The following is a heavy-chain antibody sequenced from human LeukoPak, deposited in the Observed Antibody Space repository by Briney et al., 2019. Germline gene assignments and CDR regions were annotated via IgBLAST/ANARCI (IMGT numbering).Heavy chain of an antibody. CDR3: ARDTSSSSFVWFDP. CDR1: GFTFSSYS. Sequence: GGSLRLSCAASGFTFSSYSMNWVRQAPGKGLEWVSSISSSSSYIYYADSVKGRFTISRDNAKNSLYLQMNSLRAEDTAVYYCARDTSSSSFVWFDPWGQGTLVTVSS. CDR2: ISSSSSYI. D-gene: IGHD6-6*01. J-gene: IGHJ5*02. V-gene: IGHV3-21*01.